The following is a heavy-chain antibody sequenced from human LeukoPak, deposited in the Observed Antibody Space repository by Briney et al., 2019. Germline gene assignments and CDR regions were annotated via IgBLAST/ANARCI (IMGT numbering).Heavy chain of an antibody. D-gene: IGHD1-26*01. CDR2: INTDGSST. CDR3: ARDPIDNGMDV. V-gene: IGHV3-74*01. CDR1: GFTLSSYW. J-gene: IGHJ6*02. Sequence: GGSLRLSCAAPGFTLSSYWMHWVRQTPGKGLVWVSRINTDGSSTRYADSVKGRFTVSRDNAKKTLYLQMSSLRVEDTAVYYCARDPIDNGMDVWGQGTTVTVSS.